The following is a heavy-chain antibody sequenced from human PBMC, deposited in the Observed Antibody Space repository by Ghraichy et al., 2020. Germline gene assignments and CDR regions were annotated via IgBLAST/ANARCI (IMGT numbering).Heavy chain of an antibody. CDR3: ARDSSVSFWSEKMDY. Sequence: GGSLRLSCAASGFIFSSYWMTWVRQAPGKGLEWVANIKQDGSEKYYLDSVKGRFTISRDNAKNSLYLQMNSLRAEDTAVYYCARDSSVSFWSEKMDYWGQGTLVTVSS. CDR2: IKQDGSEK. CDR1: GFIFSSYW. J-gene: IGHJ4*02. V-gene: IGHV3-7*01. D-gene: IGHD3-3*01.